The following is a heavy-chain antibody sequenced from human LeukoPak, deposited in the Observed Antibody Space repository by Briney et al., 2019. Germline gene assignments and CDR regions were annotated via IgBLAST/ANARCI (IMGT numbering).Heavy chain of an antibody. D-gene: IGHD4-11*01. V-gene: IGHV1-2*02. CDR2: INPNSGGT. CDR1: GYTFTGYY. J-gene: IGHJ4*02. CDR3: ARPLLYSNFVVDY. Sequence: GASVKVSCKASGYTFTGYYMHWVRQAPGQGLEWMGWINPNSGGTNYAQKFQGRVTMTRDTSISTAYMELSRLGSDDTAVYNCARPLLYSNFVVDYWGQGTLVTVSS.